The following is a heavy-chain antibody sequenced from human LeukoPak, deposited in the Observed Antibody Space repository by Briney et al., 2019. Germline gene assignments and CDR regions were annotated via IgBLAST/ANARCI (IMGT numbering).Heavy chain of an antibody. Sequence: SETLSLTCTVSGGSISSGSYYWSWIRQPAGKGLEWIGRIYTSGSTNYNPSLKSRVTISVDTSKNQFSLKLSSVTAADTAVYYCARDPGRGYSYGTFDYWGQGTLVTVSS. J-gene: IGHJ4*02. CDR1: GGSISSGSYY. V-gene: IGHV4-61*02. CDR3: ARDPGRGYSYGTFDY. CDR2: IYTSGST. D-gene: IGHD5-18*01.